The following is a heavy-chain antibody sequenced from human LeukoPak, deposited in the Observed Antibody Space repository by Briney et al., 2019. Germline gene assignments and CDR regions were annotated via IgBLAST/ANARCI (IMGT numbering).Heavy chain of an antibody. Sequence: SVKVSCKASGGTFSSYAISWVRQAPGQGLEWMGGIIPIFGTAHYAQKFQGRVTITADESTSTAYMELSSLRSEDTAVYYCARMENGDPVAFDIWGQGTMVTVLS. J-gene: IGHJ3*02. CDR3: ARMENGDPVAFDI. D-gene: IGHD4-17*01. V-gene: IGHV1-69*13. CDR1: GGTFSSYA. CDR2: IIPIFGTA.